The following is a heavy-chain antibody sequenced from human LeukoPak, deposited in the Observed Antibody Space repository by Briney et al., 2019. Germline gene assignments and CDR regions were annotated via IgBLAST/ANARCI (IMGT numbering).Heavy chain of an antibody. V-gene: IGHV4-39*07. D-gene: IGHD1-20*01. CDR3: ARGRSNWNYYYYYHMDV. Sequence: MASETLSLTCTVSSGSISTSNYYWGWVRQPPGKAREWIGNIFYSGSTYYSPSLKGRVTISVDTSKYQFSLKLSSVTGADTAVYYCARGRSNWNYYYYYHMDVWGKGTTVTVSS. CDR1: SGSISTSNYY. CDR2: IFYSGST. J-gene: IGHJ6*03.